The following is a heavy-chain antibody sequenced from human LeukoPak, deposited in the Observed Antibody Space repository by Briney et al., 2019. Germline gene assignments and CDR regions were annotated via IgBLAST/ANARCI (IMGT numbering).Heavy chain of an antibody. CDR2: IYGGGST. J-gene: IGHJ4*02. V-gene: IGHV3-66*01. Sequence: GGSLRLSCAAAGLTVTSNYMSWVRQAPGEGLEWVSLIYGGGSTNYAYSVKGRFTISRDNSKNTLYLQMNSLRVEDTAVYYCARSRTGYYYFDYWGQGTLVTVSS. D-gene: IGHD3-9*01. CDR3: ARSRTGYYYFDY. CDR1: GLTVTSNY.